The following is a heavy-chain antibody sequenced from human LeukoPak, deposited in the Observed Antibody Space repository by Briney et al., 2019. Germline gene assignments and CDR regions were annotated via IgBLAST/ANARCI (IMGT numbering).Heavy chain of an antibody. Sequence: MSSQTLSLTCTVSGGSISSGGYYWGWIRQPPGKGLEWIGSIYYSGSTYYNPSLKSRVTISVDTSKNQFSLKLSSVTAADTAVYYCARRPAVPAMVTSWGQGTLVTVSS. CDR1: GGSISSGGYY. V-gene: IGHV4-39*01. D-gene: IGHD5-18*01. CDR2: IYYSGST. J-gene: IGHJ5*02. CDR3: ARRPAVPAMVTS.